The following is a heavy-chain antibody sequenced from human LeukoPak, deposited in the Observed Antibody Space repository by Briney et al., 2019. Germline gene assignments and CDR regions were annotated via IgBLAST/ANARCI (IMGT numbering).Heavy chain of an antibody. CDR1: GGSMRSYW. CDR2: VYPTGST. D-gene: IGHD1-26*01. V-gene: IGHV4-4*07. Sequence: PSETLSLTCDVSGGSMRSYWWGWVRQPAGKGLEWIGRVYPTGSTRFNPSLKSRLAMSMDTSTNQLSMKLTSVTAADTAVYFCARQGYTVSYYFLDYWSQGTLVTVSS. CDR3: ARQGYTVSYYFLDY. J-gene: IGHJ4*02.